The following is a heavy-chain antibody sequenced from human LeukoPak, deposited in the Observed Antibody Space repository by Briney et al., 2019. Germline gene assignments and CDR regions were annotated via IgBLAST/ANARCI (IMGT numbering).Heavy chain of an antibody. CDR2: IRYDGSNK. CDR3: TTDYPNSGYETFDY. D-gene: IGHD5-12*01. Sequence: GGSLRLSCAASGFTFSSYGMHWVRQAPGKGLEWVAFIRYDGSNKYYADSVKGRFTISRDNSKNTLYLQMNSLKTEDTAVYYCTTDYPNSGYETFDYWGQGTLVSVSS. CDR1: GFTFSSYG. V-gene: IGHV3-30*02. J-gene: IGHJ4*02.